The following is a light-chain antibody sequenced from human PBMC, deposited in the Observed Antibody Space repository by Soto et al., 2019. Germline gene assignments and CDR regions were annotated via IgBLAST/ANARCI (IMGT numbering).Light chain of an antibody. CDR2: AAS. CDR3: QKYNSAPLT. Sequence: DIQMTQSPSSLSASVGDRVTITCRARQGISNYLACYQQQPGKVPKLLIYAASTLKSAVPSRFSGSGSGTDCTLTIISLQPEDVATYYCQKYNSAPLTFGGGTKVEIK. J-gene: IGKJ4*01. V-gene: IGKV1-27*01. CDR1: QGISNY.